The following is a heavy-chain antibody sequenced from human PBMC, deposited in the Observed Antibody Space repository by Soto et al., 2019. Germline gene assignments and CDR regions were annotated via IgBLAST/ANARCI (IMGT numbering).Heavy chain of an antibody. J-gene: IGHJ6*02. CDR3: VRENYYYGMDV. CDR2: ITGGDNT. CDR1: GFIFSTYS. Sequence: PGGFLRLSCAASGFIFSTYSMNWVRQGPGKGLEWVSVITGGDNTFYADSVKGRFTISRDNSKNTLYLQMNSLRVEDTAMYYCVRENYYYGMDVWGQGTAVTVSS. V-gene: IGHV3-66*01.